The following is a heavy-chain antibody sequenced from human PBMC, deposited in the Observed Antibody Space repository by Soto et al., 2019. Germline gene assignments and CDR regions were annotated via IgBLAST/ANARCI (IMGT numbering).Heavy chain of an antibody. Sequence: GGSLILSYASSGFPFGSYVRHWVSKAPGKGLEWVAVISYDGSNKYYADSVKGRFTISRDNSKNTLYLQMNSLRAEDTAVYYCAKSGVEGFAPPITNDYSEDYYYYYGMDVWGQGTTVTVSS. V-gene: IGHV3-30*18. CDR3: AKSGVEGFAPPITNDYSEDYYYYYGMDV. J-gene: IGHJ6*02. CDR1: GFPFGSYV. D-gene: IGHD4-4*01. CDR2: ISYDGSNK.